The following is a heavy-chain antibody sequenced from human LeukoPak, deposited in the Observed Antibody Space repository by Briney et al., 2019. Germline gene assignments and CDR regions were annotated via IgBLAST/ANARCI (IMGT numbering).Heavy chain of an antibody. D-gene: IGHD5-24*01. Sequence: EASVKVSCKASGYTFNNYDINWVRQAPGQGLEWMRWMNPNSGNTGYAQRFQGRFTLTRETFISTAYMELSSLRSDDTAVYYCVRAMAPLDTFNYQYAMDVWGQGTMVTVSS. CDR3: VRAMAPLDTFNYQYAMDV. CDR1: GYTFNNYD. V-gene: IGHV1-8*01. J-gene: IGHJ6*02. CDR2: MNPNSGNT.